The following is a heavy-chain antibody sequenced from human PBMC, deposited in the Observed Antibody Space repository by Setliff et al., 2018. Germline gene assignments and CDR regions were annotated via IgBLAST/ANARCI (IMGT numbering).Heavy chain of an antibody. D-gene: IGHD1-7*01. Sequence: SETLSLTCTVSGVSVSSYFWSWIRQPPGKGLEWIGSIFYSGGSTYSDNLSLKSRATISRDISKNQSYLTLTSVTAADTAVYYCARNWHWGFDPWGRGALVTVSS. CDR3: ARNWHWGFDP. J-gene: IGHJ5*02. CDR2: IFYSGGS. CDR1: GVSVSSYF. V-gene: IGHV4-59*02.